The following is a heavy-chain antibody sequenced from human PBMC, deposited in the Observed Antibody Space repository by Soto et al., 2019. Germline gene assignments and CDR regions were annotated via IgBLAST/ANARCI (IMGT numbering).Heavy chain of an antibody. D-gene: IGHD4-17*01. CDR2: IIPIFGTA. J-gene: IGHJ6*02. CDR3: ARDLSTTVTTSTYYGMDV. V-gene: IGHV1-69*01. CDR1: GGTFSSYA. Sequence: QVQLVQSGAEVTKPGSSVKVSCKASGGTFSSYAISWVRQAPGQGLEWMGGIIPIFGTANYAQKFQGRVTITADESTSTAYMELSSLRSEDTAVYYCARDLSTTVTTSTYYGMDVWGQGTTVTVSS.